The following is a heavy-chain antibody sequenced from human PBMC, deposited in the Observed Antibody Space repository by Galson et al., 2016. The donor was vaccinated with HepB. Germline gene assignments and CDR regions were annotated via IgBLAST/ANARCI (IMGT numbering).Heavy chain of an antibody. CDR3: AGGYRSAWYTI. V-gene: IGHV4-59*02. D-gene: IGHD6-19*01. CDR2: IYHSGNP. J-gene: IGHJ3*02. Sequence: ETLSLTCAVSGDSVTNYFWAWPRQPPGKRLEWIGDIYHSGNPNNTPSLRSGVGISVDTSNNHFSLNLTSVSAADTAVYYCAGGYRSAWYTIWGRGTMVTVSS. CDR1: GDSVTNYF.